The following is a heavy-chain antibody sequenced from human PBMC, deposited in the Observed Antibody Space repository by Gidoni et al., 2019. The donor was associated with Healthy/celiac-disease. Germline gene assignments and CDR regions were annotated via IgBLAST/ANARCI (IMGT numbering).Heavy chain of an antibody. J-gene: IGHJ6*02. CDR3: ARAGYYYDSSGYYPQGMDV. V-gene: IGHV3-13*04. D-gene: IGHD3-22*01. CDR1: GFTFSSYD. Sequence: EVQLVESGGGLVQPGGSLRLSCAASGFTFSSYDMHWVRQATGKGLEWVSAIGTAGDTYYPGSVKGRFTISRENAKNSLYLQMNSLRAGDTAVYYCARAGYYYDSSGYYPQGMDVWGQGTTVTVSS. CDR2: IGTAGDT.